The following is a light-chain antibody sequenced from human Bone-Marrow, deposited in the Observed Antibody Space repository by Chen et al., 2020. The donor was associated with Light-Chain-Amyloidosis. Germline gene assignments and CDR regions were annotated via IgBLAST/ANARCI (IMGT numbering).Light chain of an antibody. CDR3: CSHAGNSLV. CDR1: SSDVGSYYL. V-gene: IGLV2-23*01. J-gene: IGLJ2*01. Sequence: QSALTQPASVSGSPGQSITLSCTGTSSDVGSYYLVSWYQQHPGKAPKLIVYEGNKRPSGVSNRFSGSKSGNTASLTISGLQAEDEADYYCCSHAGNSLVFGGGTKLTVL. CDR2: EGN.